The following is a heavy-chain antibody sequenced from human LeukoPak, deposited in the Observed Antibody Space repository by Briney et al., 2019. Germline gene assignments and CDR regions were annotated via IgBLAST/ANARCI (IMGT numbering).Heavy chain of an antibody. Sequence: SETLSLTCAVYGGSFSGYYWSWIRQPPGKGLEWIGEINHSGSTNYNPSLKSRVTISVDTSKNQFSLKLSSVTAADTAVYYCARSRQWELPHEYYFDYWGQGTLVTVSS. CDR2: INHSGST. J-gene: IGHJ4*02. CDR3: ARSRQWELPHEYYFDY. D-gene: IGHD1-26*01. CDR1: GGSFSGYY. V-gene: IGHV4-34*01.